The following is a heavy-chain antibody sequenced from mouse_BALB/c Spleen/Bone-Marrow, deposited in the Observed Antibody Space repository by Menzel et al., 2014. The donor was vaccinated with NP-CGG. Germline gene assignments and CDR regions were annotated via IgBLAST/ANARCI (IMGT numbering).Heavy chain of an antibody. CDR3: AREGYGRYFDY. J-gene: IGHJ2*01. Sequence: QVQLRQSGPELVKPGASVRISCKASGYTFTSYYIHWVKQRPGQGLEWIGWIYPGNVNTKYNEKLKGKATLTADKSSSTAYKQLSRLTSEDSAVYFCAREGYGRYFDYWGQGTTLTIYS. D-gene: IGHD2-14*01. CDR1: GYTFTSYY. V-gene: IGHV1S56*01. CDR2: IYPGNVNT.